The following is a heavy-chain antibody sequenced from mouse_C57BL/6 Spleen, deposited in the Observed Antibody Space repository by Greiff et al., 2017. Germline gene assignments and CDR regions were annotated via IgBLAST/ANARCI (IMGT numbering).Heavy chain of an antibody. CDR2: IDPNSGGT. Sequence: QVQLQQPGAELVKPGASVKLSCKASGYTFTSYWMHWVKQRPGRGLEWIGRIDPNSGGTKYNEKFKSKATLPVDKPSSTAYMQLSSLTSEDSAVYYCASYYGSSYGWYFDVWGTGTTVTVSS. J-gene: IGHJ1*03. V-gene: IGHV1-72*01. D-gene: IGHD1-1*01. CDR1: GYTFTSYW. CDR3: ASYYGSSYGWYFDV.